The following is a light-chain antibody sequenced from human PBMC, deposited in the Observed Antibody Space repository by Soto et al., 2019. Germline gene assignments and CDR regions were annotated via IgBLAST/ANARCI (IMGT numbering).Light chain of an antibody. V-gene: IGLV2-8*01. Sequence: QSALTQPPSASGSPGQSVTISCTGTSSDVGGYNYVSWYQQHPGKAPKLMMYEVSKRPSGVPDRFSGSKSGNTASLTVSGLQAEDEADYYCSSYAGSEVFGGGTKLTVL. CDR2: EVS. CDR3: SSYAGSEV. J-gene: IGLJ2*01. CDR1: SSDVGGYNY.